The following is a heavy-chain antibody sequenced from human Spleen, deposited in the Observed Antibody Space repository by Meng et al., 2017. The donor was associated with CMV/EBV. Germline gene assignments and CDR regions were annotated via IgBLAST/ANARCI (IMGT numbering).Heavy chain of an antibody. Sequence: CKGSGGTFSSYAITWVRQAPGQGLEWMGGIIPIFGTPNYAQQFQGRVTITTDESTSIAYMELSSLRSDDTAVYYCASGFLGTTIEYGNWGQGTLVTVSS. CDR1: GGTFSSYA. CDR2: IIPIFGTP. V-gene: IGHV1-69*05. J-gene: IGHJ4*02. CDR3: ASGFLGTTIEYGN. D-gene: IGHD2/OR15-2a*01.